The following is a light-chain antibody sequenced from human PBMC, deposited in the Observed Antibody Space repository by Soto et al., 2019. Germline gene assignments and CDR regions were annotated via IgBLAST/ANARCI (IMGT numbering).Light chain of an antibody. V-gene: IGKV1-5*03. Sequence: DLQMTQSPSTLSASVGDRVTITCRASQSISSWLAWYQQRPGKAPKLLIYKASNLESGVPSRFSGSGSGTELTLTISSLHPDDFATYYCQQYYTYPWTFSPGTKVEIK. CDR2: KAS. CDR1: QSISSW. J-gene: IGKJ1*01. CDR3: QQYYTYPWT.